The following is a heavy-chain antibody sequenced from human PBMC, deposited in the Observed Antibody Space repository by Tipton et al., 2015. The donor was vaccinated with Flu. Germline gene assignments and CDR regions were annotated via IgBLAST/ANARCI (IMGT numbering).Heavy chain of an antibody. CDR2: ISWDGGST. V-gene: IGHV3-43D*03. CDR1: GLTFDGYD. CDR3: ATEVAWQGGGYYGMDV. J-gene: IGHJ6*02. D-gene: IGHD1-26*01. Sequence: GSLRLSCAASGLTFDGYDMHWVRQAPGKGLEWVSVISWDGGSTFYADSVRGRFTVSRDNSENSLYLQVSSLRAEDTALYYCATEVAWQGGGYYGMDVWGQGTTVTVSS.